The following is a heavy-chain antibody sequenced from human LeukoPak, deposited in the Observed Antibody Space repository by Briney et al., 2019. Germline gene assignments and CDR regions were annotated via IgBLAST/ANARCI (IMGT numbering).Heavy chain of an antibody. CDR3: ASIAGKGSFDY. D-gene: IGHD3-10*01. CDR1: GFTVSSNY. V-gene: IGHV3-53*01. Sequence: TGGSLRLSCAASGFTVSSNYMSWVRQAPGKGLEWVSVIYSGGSTYYADSVKGRFTISRDNSKSTLYLQMNSLRAEDTAVYYCASIAGKGSFDYWGQGTLVTVSS. J-gene: IGHJ4*02. CDR2: IYSGGST.